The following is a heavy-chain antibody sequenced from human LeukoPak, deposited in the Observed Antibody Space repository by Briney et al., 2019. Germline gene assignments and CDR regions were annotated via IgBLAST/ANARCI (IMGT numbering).Heavy chain of an antibody. J-gene: IGHJ4*02. CDR2: ISSNGGST. V-gene: IGHV3-64D*09. CDR3: VKGGYSSSWYYFDY. Sequence: PGGSLRLSCSASGFTFSGYAMHWVRQAPGKGLEYVSAISSNGGSTYYADSVKGRFTISRDNSKNTLYLQMSSLRAEDTAVYYCVKGGYSSSWYYFDYWGQGTLVTVSS. D-gene: IGHD6-13*01. CDR1: GFTFSGYA.